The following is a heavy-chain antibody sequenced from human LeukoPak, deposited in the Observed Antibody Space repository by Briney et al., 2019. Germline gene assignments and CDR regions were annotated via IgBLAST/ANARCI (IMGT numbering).Heavy chain of an antibody. CDR1: GFTFFNYG. CDR3: AKDRRMMSAYYGMDV. J-gene: IGHJ6*02. CDR2: ISYVGGNQ. Sequence: GGSLRLSCEASGFTFFNYGVHWVRQAPGKGLEWVSLISYVGGNQKYADSVKGRFTISRDNSKNTVYLQLNSLRAEDTAVYYCAKDRRMMSAYYGMDVWGQGTTVIVSS. D-gene: IGHD3-16*01. V-gene: IGHV3-30*18.